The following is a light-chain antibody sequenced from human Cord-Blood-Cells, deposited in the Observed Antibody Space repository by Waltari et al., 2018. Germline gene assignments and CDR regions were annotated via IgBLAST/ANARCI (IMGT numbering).Light chain of an antibody. V-gene: IGKV4-1*01. Sequence: DIVMTPSPASLAVDLGERATINCKSSQSVLYSSNNKNYLAWYQQKPGQPPKLLIYWASTRESGVPDRFSGSGSGTDFTLTISSLQAEDVAVYYCQQYYSTPFTFGPGTKVDIK. CDR2: WAS. CDR1: QSVLYSSNNKNY. CDR3: QQYYSTPFT. J-gene: IGKJ3*01.